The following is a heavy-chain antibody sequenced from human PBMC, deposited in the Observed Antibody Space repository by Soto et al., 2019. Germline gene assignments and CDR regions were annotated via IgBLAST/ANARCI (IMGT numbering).Heavy chain of an antibody. D-gene: IGHD4-17*01. Sequence: SETLSLTCTVSGGSISSYYWSWIRQPPGKGLEWIGYIYYSGSTNYNPSLKSRVTISVDTSKNQFSLKLSSVTAADTAVYYCARSYGDYVLFEDYYYGMDVWGQGTTVTVSS. CDR1: GGSISSYY. CDR3: ARSYGDYVLFEDYYYGMDV. J-gene: IGHJ6*02. CDR2: IYYSGST. V-gene: IGHV4-59*01.